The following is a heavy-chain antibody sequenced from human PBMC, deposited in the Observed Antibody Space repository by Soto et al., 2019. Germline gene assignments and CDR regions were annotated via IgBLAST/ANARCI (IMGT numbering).Heavy chain of an antibody. Sequence: GGSLRLSCAASGFTFSSYSMNWVRQAPGKGLEWVSSISSSSSYIYYADSVKGRFTISRDNAKNSLYLQRNSLRAEDTAVYYCARGSLTMVRGFDAFDIWGQGTMVTVSS. J-gene: IGHJ3*02. CDR1: GFTFSSYS. CDR2: ISSSSSYI. V-gene: IGHV3-21*01. D-gene: IGHD3-10*01. CDR3: ARGSLTMVRGFDAFDI.